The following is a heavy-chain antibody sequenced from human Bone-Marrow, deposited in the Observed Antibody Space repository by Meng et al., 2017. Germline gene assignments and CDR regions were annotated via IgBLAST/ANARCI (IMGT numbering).Heavy chain of an antibody. V-gene: IGHV4-34*01. CDR1: GGSFSGYY. J-gene: IGHJ4*02. D-gene: IGHD3-10*01. CDR3: AGISYYYGSGSYYKSYYFDY. CDR2: INHSGST. Sequence: QGQIQQWVPGLWKPSATMSLSCAVYGGSFSGYYWSWIRQPPGKGLDCIGEINHSGSTNYNPSLKSRVTISVDTSKNQFSLKLSSVTAADTAVYYCAGISYYYGSGSYYKSYYFDYWGQGTLVTVSS.